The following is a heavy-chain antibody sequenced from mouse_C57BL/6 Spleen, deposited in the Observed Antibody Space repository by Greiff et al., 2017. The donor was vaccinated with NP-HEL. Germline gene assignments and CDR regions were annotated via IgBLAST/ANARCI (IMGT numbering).Heavy chain of an antibody. CDR2: IDPSDSYT. J-gene: IGHJ4*01. D-gene: IGHD2-5*01. Sequence: QVQLQQPGAELVMPGASVKLSCKASGYTFTSYWMHWVKQRPGQGLEWIGEIDPSDSYTNYNQKFKGKSTLTVDKSSSTAYMQLSSLTAEDAAVYYCARTLARYSNPYAMDYWGQGTSVTVSS. CDR3: ARTLARYSNPYAMDY. V-gene: IGHV1-69*01. CDR1: GYTFTSYW.